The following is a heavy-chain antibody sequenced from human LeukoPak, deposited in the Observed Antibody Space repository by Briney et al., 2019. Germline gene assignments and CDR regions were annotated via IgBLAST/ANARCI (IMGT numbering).Heavy chain of an antibody. CDR3: ARGPPKGYGSGSLDY. D-gene: IGHD3-10*01. CDR2: IYSGGST. V-gene: IGHV3-66*01. J-gene: IGHJ4*02. CDR1: GFTFSSYS. Sequence: PGGSLRLSCAASGFTFSSYSMNWVRQAPGKGLEWVSVIYSGGSTYYADSVKGRFTISRDNSKNTLYLQMNSLRAEDTAVYYCARGPPKGYGSGSLDYWGQGTLVTVSS.